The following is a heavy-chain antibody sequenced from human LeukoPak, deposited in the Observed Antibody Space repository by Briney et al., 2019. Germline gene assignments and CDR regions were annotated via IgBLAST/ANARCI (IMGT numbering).Heavy chain of an antibody. CDR3: ASYSYYYDSSGYFDY. V-gene: IGHV4-59*01. J-gene: IGHJ4*02. CDR1: GGSISSYY. Sequence: SETLSFTCTVSGGSISSYYWSWFRQPPGKGLEWIGYIYYSGSTNYNPSLKSRVTISVDTSKNLFSLKLSSVTAADTAVYYCASYSYYYDSSGYFDYWGQGTLVTVSS. CDR2: IYYSGST. D-gene: IGHD3-22*01.